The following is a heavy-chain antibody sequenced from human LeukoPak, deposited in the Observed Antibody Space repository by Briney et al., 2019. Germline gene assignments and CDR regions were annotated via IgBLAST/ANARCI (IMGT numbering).Heavy chain of an antibody. Sequence: GESLKISCKGSGYSFTSYWIGWVRQMPGKCLEWMGIIYPGDSDTRYSPSFQGQVTISADKSISTAYLQWSSLKASDTAMYYCARPDAAGPNGYYYGMDVWGEGTTVTVSS. CDR2: IYPGDSDT. D-gene: IGHD6-13*01. CDR1: GYSFTSYW. CDR3: ARPDAAGPNGYYYGMDV. J-gene: IGHJ6*04. V-gene: IGHV5-51*01.